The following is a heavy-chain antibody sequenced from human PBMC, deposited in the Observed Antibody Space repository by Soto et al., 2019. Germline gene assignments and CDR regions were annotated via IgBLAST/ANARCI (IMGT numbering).Heavy chain of an antibody. Sequence: QVQLLQSGAEVRKPGASVSISCKASGYIFSHYYMSWVRQAPGQGLEWMGKINPDGGATTFARNFQGRLTLTSDASTGTASMQLSCLTSDDTAVYYCARGRMYTFWGQGTLVSVSS. CDR1: GYIFSHYY. CDR2: INPDGGAT. J-gene: IGHJ4*02. D-gene: IGHD1-1*01. CDR3: ARGRMYTF. V-gene: IGHV1-46*01.